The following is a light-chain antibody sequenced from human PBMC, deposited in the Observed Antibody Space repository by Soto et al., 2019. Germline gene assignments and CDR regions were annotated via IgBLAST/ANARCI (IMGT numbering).Light chain of an antibody. V-gene: IGLV1-44*01. Sequence: QSVLTQPPSASGTPGQRVTISCSGSSSNIGTNPVNWYQQLPGTAPKLLIYSNDQRPSGVPDRFSGSKSGTSASLAISGLQSEDEADYFCATWDESLNGLVFGGGTKVTVL. CDR3: ATWDESLNGLV. CDR1: SSNIGTNP. CDR2: SND. J-gene: IGLJ2*01.